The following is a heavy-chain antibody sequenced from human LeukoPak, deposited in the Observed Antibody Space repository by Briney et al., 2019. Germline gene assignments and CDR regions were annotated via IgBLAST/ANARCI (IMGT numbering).Heavy chain of an antibody. Sequence: GGSLRLSCAASGFTFSSYSMNWVRQAPGKGLEWVSYISSSSSTIYYADSVKGRFTISRDNAKNSLYLQMNSLRAEDTAVYYCARALYLYGSGSRGAFDIWGQGTMVTVSS. V-gene: IGHV3-48*01. CDR2: ISSSSSTI. CDR1: GFTFSSYS. CDR3: ARALYLYGSGSRGAFDI. D-gene: IGHD3-10*01. J-gene: IGHJ3*02.